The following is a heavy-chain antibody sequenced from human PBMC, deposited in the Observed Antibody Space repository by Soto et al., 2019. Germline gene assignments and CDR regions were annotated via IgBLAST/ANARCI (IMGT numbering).Heavy chain of an antibody. Sequence: SETLTLTCTVSGSSISSYDWSWIRQPAGKGLEGIGRIYASGSTNDNPSLKSRVTMSGDTSKNQFSLKLSSVTAEDSAVYYCARSTSPAAAGTSFDSWGQGTLVTVSS. D-gene: IGHD6-13*01. CDR1: GSSISSYD. CDR3: ARSTSPAAAGTSFDS. CDR2: IYASGST. J-gene: IGHJ4*02. V-gene: IGHV4-4*07.